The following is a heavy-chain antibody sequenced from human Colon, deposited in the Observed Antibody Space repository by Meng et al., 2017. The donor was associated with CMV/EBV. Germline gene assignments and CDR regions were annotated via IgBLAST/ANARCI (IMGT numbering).Heavy chain of an antibody. Sequence: GGSLRLSCAASGFTFSSYGMHWVRQAPGKGLEWVAFIRYDGSNKYYADSVKSRFTISRDNSKNTLYLQMNSLRAEDTAVYYCAKDGLVVVAATGEIDAFDIWGQGTMVTVSS. J-gene: IGHJ3*02. D-gene: IGHD2-15*01. V-gene: IGHV3-30*02. CDR2: IRYDGSNK. CDR3: AKDGLVVVAATGEIDAFDI. CDR1: GFTFSSYG.